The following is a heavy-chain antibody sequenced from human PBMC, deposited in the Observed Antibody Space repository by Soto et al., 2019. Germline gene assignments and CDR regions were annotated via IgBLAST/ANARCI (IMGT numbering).Heavy chain of an antibody. CDR2: ISFDGSNK. Sequence: QVQLVESGGGVVQPGRSLRPSCAASGFTFSSYAMHWVRQAPGKGLEWVAVISFDGSNKYYADSVKGRFTISRDNSKDTLYLQMNSLRAEDTAVYYCARHSYFDYWGQGTLVTVSS. CDR3: ARHSYFDY. J-gene: IGHJ4*02. CDR1: GFTFSSYA. V-gene: IGHV3-30-3*01.